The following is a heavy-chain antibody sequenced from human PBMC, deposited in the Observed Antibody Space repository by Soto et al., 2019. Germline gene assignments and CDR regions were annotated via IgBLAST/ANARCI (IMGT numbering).Heavy chain of an antibody. CDR2: IIPIFGTA. D-gene: IGHD6-19*01. V-gene: IGHV1-69*01. J-gene: IGHJ6*02. CDR1: GGTFSSYA. CDR3: AISKSSGWCRSYYYYGMDV. Sequence: QVQLVQSGAEVKKPGSSVKVSCKASGGTFSSYAISLVRQAPGQGLEWMGGIIPIFGTANYAQKFQGRVTITGEESTSTAYMGLSRWRSDYMAVYYCAISKSSGWCRSYYYYGMDVWGQGTTVTDAS.